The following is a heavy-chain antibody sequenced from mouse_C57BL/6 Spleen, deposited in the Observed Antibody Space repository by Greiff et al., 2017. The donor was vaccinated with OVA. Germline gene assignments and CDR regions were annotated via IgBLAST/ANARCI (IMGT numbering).Heavy chain of an antibody. CDR2: IYPGDGDT. Sequence: QVQLQQSGAELVKPGASVKISCKASGYAFSSYWMNWVKQRPGKGLEWIGQIYPGDGDTNYNGKFKGKATLTADKSSSTAYMQRSSLTSEDSAVYFCARFLYYGNFYYAMDDWGQGTSVTVAS. CDR3: ARFLYYGNFYYAMDD. D-gene: IGHD2-1*01. J-gene: IGHJ4*01. V-gene: IGHV1-80*01. CDR1: GYAFSSYW.